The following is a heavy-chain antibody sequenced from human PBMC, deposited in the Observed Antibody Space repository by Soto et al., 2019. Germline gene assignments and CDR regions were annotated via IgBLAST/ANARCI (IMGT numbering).Heavy chain of an antibody. CDR2: IIPSFATG. CDR1: GGTFGNSA. Sequence: QVQLVQSGAEVKKPGSSVKVSCKASGGTFGNSAISWVRQAPGQGLEWMGGIIPSFATGNSAPEFQGRLTITADNSTTAADMELSSLRSEETAVYYCASSYYGSGSYWFYGMDVWGQGTTVTVSS. D-gene: IGHD3-10*01. V-gene: IGHV1-69*06. J-gene: IGHJ6*01. CDR3: ASSYYGSGSYWFYGMDV.